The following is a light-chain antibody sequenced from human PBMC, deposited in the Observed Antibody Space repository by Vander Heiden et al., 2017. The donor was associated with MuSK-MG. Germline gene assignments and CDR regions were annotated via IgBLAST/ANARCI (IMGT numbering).Light chain of an antibody. Sequence: SYVLTQPPSVSVAPGQTARITCGGNNIGSKSVHWYHQKPAQDPLLVVEYYSGRPSGIPDRFSCATSCNNATPITSSGDAGDEADEYCYVWGHSSDHPEVFGIGTKLTVL. V-gene: IGLV3-21*02. J-gene: IGLJ2*01. CDR3: YVWGHSSDHPEV. CDR1: NIGSKS. CDR2: YYS.